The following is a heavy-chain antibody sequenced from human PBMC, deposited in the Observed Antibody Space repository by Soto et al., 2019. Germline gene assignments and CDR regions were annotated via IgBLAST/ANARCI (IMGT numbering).Heavy chain of an antibody. CDR1: GGTFSSYA. D-gene: IGHD5-18*01. CDR3: ATVDTAMVSYDYGMAV. Sequence: QVQLVQSGAEVKKPGSAVKVSCKASGGTFSSYAISWVRQAPGQGLEWMGGIIPIFGTANYAQKFQGRVTITAAESTSTAYTGLSSLRSDDTAVDSCATVDTAMVSYDYGMAVWGQGNTVTVSS. V-gene: IGHV1-69*12. J-gene: IGHJ6*02. CDR2: IIPIFGTA.